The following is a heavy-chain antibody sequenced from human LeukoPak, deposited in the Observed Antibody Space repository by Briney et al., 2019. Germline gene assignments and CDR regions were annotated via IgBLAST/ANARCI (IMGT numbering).Heavy chain of an antibody. Sequence: PGGSLRLSCAASGFTVNNIYVSWVRQAPGKGLEWVSVIYSGGSTYYAASVKGRFTMSKDRSKNTLYLQMDSLRAEDTGVYYCARDRTAHTSCYEDWGQGTLVTVSS. J-gene: IGHJ4*02. CDR3: ARDRTAHTSCYED. D-gene: IGHD2-2*01. V-gene: IGHV3-66*01. CDR2: IYSGGST. CDR1: GFTVNNIY.